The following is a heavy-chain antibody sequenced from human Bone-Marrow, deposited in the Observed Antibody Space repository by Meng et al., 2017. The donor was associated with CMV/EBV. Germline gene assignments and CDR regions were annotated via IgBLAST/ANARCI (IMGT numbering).Heavy chain of an antibody. CDR2: MNPNSGNT. J-gene: IGHJ6*02. CDR3: ASSVVYYDALTGPGMDV. CDR1: GYTFTSYD. D-gene: IGHD3-9*01. V-gene: IGHV1-8*03. Sequence: ASVKVSCKASGYTFTSYDINWVRQATGQGLEWMGWMNPNSGNTGYAQKFQGRVTITRNTSISTAYMELSSLRSEDTAIYYCASSVVYYDALTGPGMDVWGQGTAVTVSS.